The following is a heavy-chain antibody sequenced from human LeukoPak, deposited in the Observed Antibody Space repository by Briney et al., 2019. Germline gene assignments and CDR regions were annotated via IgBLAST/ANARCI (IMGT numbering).Heavy chain of an antibody. V-gene: IGHV3-7*01. CDR3: ARYPRPSYYFDY. J-gene: IGHJ4*02. CDR1: GFTFSSYW. Sequence: AGGSLRLSCAASGFTFSSYWMSWIRQAPGKGLEWGANIKQDGSEKYYVDSGKGRLTISIDNAKNSVYLQTNSLRAEDTGVYYCARYPRPSYYFDYWGRGTLATISS. CDR2: IKQDGSEK. D-gene: IGHD5-12*01.